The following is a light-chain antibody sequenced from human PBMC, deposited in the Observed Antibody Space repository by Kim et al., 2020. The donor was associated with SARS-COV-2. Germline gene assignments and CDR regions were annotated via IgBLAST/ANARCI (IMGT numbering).Light chain of an antibody. CDR2: SDS. Sequence: APGQTARLTCGGKNIATKSVHWYQQKPGQAPMLLIYSDSDRPSGIPERFSGTNSGNTATLTISRVEAGDEADYYCQVWDSSSYHWVFGGGTQLTVL. CDR1: NIATKS. V-gene: IGLV3-21*04. CDR3: QVWDSSSYHWV. J-gene: IGLJ3*02.